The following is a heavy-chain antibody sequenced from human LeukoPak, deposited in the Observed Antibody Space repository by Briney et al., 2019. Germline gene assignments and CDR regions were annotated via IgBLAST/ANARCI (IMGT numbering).Heavy chain of an antibody. V-gene: IGHV1-8*01. CDR3: ARGPLVRLPSSFDP. CDR1: GYTFTSYD. CDR2: MNPNSGNT. Sequence: ASVKVSCKASGYTFTSYDINWVRQATGQGLEWMGWMNPNSGNTGSAQRFQGRVTMTRDTSRSTAYMELSSLASEDTAVYYCARGPLVRLPSSFDPWGQGTLVTVSS. D-gene: IGHD3-16*02. J-gene: IGHJ5*02.